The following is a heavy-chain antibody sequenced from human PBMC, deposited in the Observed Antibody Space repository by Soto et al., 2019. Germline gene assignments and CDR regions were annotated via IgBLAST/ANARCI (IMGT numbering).Heavy chain of an antibody. CDR2: ISYDGSNK. CDR1: GFTFSSYA. J-gene: IGHJ4*02. V-gene: IGHV3-30*04. Sequence: GGSLRLSCAASGFTFSSYAMHWVRQAPGKGLEWVAVISYDGSNKYYADSVKGRFTISRDNSKNTLYLQMNSLRAEDTAVYYCARGGSGSWYGDYWGQGTLVTVSS. CDR3: ARGGSGSWYGDY. D-gene: IGHD6-13*01.